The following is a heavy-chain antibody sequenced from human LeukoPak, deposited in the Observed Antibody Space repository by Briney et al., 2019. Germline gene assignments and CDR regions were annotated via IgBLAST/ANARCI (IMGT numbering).Heavy chain of an antibody. CDR2: IDTSGST. J-gene: IGHJ4*02. Sequence: SETLSLTCTVSGGSISSGSYYWSWIRQPAGKGLEWIGRIDTSGSTNYNPSLKSRVTMSADTSKKQFSLKLRSVTAADTAVYYCARVTSGYSGYAHFDYWGQGTLVTVSS. V-gene: IGHV4-61*02. CDR3: ARVTSGYSGYAHFDY. CDR1: GGSISSGSYY. D-gene: IGHD5-12*01.